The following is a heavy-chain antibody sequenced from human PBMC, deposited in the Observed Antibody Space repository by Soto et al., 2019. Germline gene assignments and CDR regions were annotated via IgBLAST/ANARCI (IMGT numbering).Heavy chain of an antibody. CDR1: GYTFSRSG. J-gene: IGHJ6*02. D-gene: IGHD3-10*01. CDR3: ARSGSGAYYDYGMDV. Sequence: QVQLVQSGAEVRKPGASVKVSCKTSGYTFSRSGISWVRQAPGQGLEWMGWISTYNGDANYAQKLQGRVTMTTDTTTSTATMELGSLTSDDTAVYYCARSGSGAYYDYGMDVWGQGTTVTVSS. CDR2: ISTYNGDA. V-gene: IGHV1-18*01.